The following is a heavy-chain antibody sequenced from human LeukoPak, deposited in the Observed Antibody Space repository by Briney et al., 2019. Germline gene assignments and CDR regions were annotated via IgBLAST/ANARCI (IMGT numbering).Heavy chain of an antibody. D-gene: IGHD3-22*01. CDR2: IFYSGST. J-gene: IGHJ4*02. CDR1: GGSISNTIYY. V-gene: IGHV4-39*07. CDR3: ARESKIYDGDGFHLDS. Sequence: SETLSLTCTVSGGSISNTIYYWGWIRQPPGKGLQWIGSIFYSGSTYYNPSLRSRLTISVDTSKNQFSLKLRSVTAADTAVYYCARESKIYDGDGFHLDSWGQGTLVTVSS.